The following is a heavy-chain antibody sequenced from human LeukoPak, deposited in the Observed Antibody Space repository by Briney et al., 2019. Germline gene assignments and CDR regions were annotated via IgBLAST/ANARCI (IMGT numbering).Heavy chain of an antibody. V-gene: IGHV1-2*02. CDR3: ARWPVTGDDAFDI. CDR2: INPNSGST. J-gene: IGHJ3*02. D-gene: IGHD7-27*01. Sequence: ASVKVSFKASAYTFTGYYIHWVRQAPGQGLEWMGWINPNSGSTKYAQRFQGRVTMTRDTSISTAYMELSRLTSDDTAVYYCARWPVTGDDAFDIWGQGTMVTVSS. CDR1: AYTFTGYY.